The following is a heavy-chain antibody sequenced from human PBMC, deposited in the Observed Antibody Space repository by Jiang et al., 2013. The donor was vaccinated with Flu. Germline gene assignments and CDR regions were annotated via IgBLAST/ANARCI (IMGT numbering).Heavy chain of an antibody. CDR2: ISAYSGDT. J-gene: IGHJ6*04. V-gene: IGHV1-18*01. Sequence: SGAEVKRPGASVKVSCKASGYTFSNYGISWLRQAPGQGLEWMGWISAYSGDTHYAQKFQGRVTMTTDTPTSTAYMELRTLRSDDTAVYYCARGLGRNPFRNYYGLDVWGTGTTVTVSS. D-gene: IGHD1-14*01. CDR1: GYTFSNYG. CDR3: ARGLGRNPFRNYYGLDV.